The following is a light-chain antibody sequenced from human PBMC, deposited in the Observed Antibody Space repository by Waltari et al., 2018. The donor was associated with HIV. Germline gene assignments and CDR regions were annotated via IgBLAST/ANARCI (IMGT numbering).Light chain of an antibody. J-gene: IGLJ1*01. Sequence: QSVLTQPPSVSEAPRQRVTISCSGRDSNIGNNAVNWYQHLPGKAPKLLIYYDNLLPSGVSDRFSVSKSGTSASLAISGLQSEDEADYYCAAWDDSLNGHVFGTGTKVTVL. CDR3: AAWDDSLNGHV. V-gene: IGLV1-36*01. CDR1: DSNIGNNA. CDR2: YDN.